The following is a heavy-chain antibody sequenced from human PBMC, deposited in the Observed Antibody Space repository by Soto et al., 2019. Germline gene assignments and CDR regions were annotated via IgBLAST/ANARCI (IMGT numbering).Heavy chain of an antibody. CDR1: GFTFSNYI. Sequence: EVQLLESGGGLVQPGGSLRLSCAASGFTFSNYIMNWVRQAPGKGLEWVSAISDSGGSTYYADSVKGRFTISRDNSKNTMYLKMNSLTAEDTAVYYCAKLVGATKPTDYGGQGPLVTVSS. D-gene: IGHD1-26*01. J-gene: IGHJ4*02. CDR2: ISDSGGST. V-gene: IGHV3-23*01. CDR3: AKLVGATKPTDY.